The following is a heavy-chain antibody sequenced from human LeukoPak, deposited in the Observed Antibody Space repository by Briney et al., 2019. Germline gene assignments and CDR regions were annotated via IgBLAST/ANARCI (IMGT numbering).Heavy chain of an antibody. CDR1: GGSISSGGYY. J-gene: IGHJ4*02. Sequence: KSSETLSLTCTVSGGSISSGGYYWSWIRQHPGKGLEWIGYIYYSGSTYYNPSLKSRVTISVDTSKNQFSLKLSSVTAADTAVYYCARAGPLRVVKWELPVGSYFDYWGQGTLVTVSS. CDR2: IYYSGST. V-gene: IGHV4-31*03. D-gene: IGHD1-26*01. CDR3: ARAGPLRVVKWELPVGSYFDY.